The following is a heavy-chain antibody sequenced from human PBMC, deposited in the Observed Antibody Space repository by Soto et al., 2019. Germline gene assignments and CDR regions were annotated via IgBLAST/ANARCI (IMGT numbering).Heavy chain of an antibody. D-gene: IGHD1-26*01. V-gene: IGHV4-30-2*01. Sequence: QLQLQESGSGLVKPSQTLSLTCAVSGGSISSGGYSWSWIRQPPGKGLEWIGYIYHSGSTYYNPSLKSRVTISVDRSKNQFSLKLSSVTAADTAVYYCARGAVGARYFDYWGQGTLVTVSS. CDR1: GGSISSGGYS. J-gene: IGHJ4*02. CDR2: IYHSGST. CDR3: ARGAVGARYFDY.